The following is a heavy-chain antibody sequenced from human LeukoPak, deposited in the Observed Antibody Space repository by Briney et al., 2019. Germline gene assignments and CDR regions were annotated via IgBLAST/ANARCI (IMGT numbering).Heavy chain of an antibody. V-gene: IGHV1-18*04. Sequence: ASVKVSCKASGYTFTGYYMHWVRQAPGQGLEWMGWISAYNGNTNYAQKLQGRVTMTTDTSTSTAYMELRSLRSDDTAVYYCARDFGRLADYWGQGTLVTVSS. J-gene: IGHJ4*02. CDR1: GYTFTGYY. CDR3: ARDFGRLADY. D-gene: IGHD2-15*01. CDR2: ISAYNGNT.